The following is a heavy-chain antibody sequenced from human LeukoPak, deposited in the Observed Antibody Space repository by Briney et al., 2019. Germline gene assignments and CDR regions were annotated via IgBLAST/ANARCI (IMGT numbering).Heavy chain of an antibody. V-gene: IGHV3-23*01. CDR1: GFTFSKYA. CDR3: ARDSSVPYGITD. D-gene: IGHD4-17*01. CDR2: ISGSDGNT. Sequence: GGSLSLSCAASGFTFSKYAMSWVRQAPGKRLEWVSAISGSDGNTFYADSVKGRFTISRDNSKNTLSLQMNNLRAEDTALYYCARDSSVPYGITDWGQGTLVTVSS. J-gene: IGHJ4*02.